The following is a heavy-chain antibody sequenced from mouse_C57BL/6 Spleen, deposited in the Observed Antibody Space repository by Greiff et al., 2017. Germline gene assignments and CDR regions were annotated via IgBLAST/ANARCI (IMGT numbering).Heavy chain of an antibody. J-gene: IGHJ4*01. Sequence: QVQLKESGAELVRPGASVTLSCKASGYTFTDYEMHWVKQTPVHGLEWIGAIDPETGGTAYNQKFKGKAILTADKSSSTAYMELRSLTSEDSAVYYCTTTGTAMDYWGQGTLVTVSA. V-gene: IGHV1-15*01. CDR1: GYTFTDYE. CDR3: TTTGTAMDY. CDR2: IDPETGGT. D-gene: IGHD4-1*02.